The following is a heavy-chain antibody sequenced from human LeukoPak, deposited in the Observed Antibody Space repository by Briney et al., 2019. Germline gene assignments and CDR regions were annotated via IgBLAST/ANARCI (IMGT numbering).Heavy chain of an antibody. J-gene: IGHJ4*02. V-gene: IGHV3-23*01. CDR3: AKTTAGYSSGRYPGWPVDY. CDR2: ISGSGGDT. Sequence: GGSLRLSCAVSGFTFSSYAIYWVRQAPGKGLEWVSGISGSGGDTYFADSVKGRFTISRDNSKNTVFLQTDSLRAEDTVVYYCAKTTAGYSSGRYPGWPVDYWGQGTLVTVSS. D-gene: IGHD6-19*01. CDR1: GFTFSSYA.